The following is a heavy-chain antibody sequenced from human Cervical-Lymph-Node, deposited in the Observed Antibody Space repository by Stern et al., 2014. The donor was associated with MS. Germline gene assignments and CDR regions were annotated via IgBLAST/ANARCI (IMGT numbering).Heavy chain of an antibody. CDR1: AGTFSRYT. Sequence: QVQLAPSGAEVKKPGSSVKLSCKASAGTFSRYTISWVRQAPGEGLESMGWILSILGIATYAQKFQGRVKITADKYTSKALLELRIMRSEDTAVYYCARGRGGSSSSGALDWFDPWGQGTLVTVSS. CDR3: ARGRGGSSSSGALDWFDP. J-gene: IGHJ5*02. V-gene: IGHV1-69*04. D-gene: IGHD6-6*01. CDR2: ILSILGIA.